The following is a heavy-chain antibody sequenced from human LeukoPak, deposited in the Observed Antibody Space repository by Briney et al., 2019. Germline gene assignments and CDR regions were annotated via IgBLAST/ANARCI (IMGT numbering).Heavy chain of an antibody. V-gene: IGHV3-30*02. CDR3: AKDKVALTGGRVDV. CDR1: RFTFSSYG. J-gene: IGHJ6*04. Sequence: GGSLRLSCAESRFTFSSYGMHRVRQAPGKGLEWVSFLRYDGSNKYYADSVKGRFTISRDNSKNTLYLQMNSLRAEDTAVYYCAKDKVALTGGRVDVWGKGTTVTVSS. CDR2: LRYDGSNK. D-gene: IGHD7-27*01.